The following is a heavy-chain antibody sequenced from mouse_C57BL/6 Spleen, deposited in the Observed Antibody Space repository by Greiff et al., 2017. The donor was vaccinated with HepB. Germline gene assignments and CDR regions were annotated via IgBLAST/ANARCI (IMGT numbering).Heavy chain of an antibody. J-gene: IGHJ3*01. CDR3: ARVYYDYEGGSWFAY. CDR2: INYDGSST. CDR1: GFTFSDYY. V-gene: IGHV5-16*01. Sequence: EVKLMESEGGLVQPGSSMKLSCTASGFTFSDYYMAWVRQVPEKGLEWVANINYDGSSTYYLDSLKSRFIISRDNAKNILYLQMSSLKSEDTATYYCARVYYDYEGGSWFAYWGQGTLVTVS. D-gene: IGHD2-4*01.